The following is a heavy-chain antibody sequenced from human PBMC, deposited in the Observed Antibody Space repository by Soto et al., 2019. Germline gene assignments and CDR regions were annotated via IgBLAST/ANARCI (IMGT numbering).Heavy chain of an antibody. J-gene: IGHJ4*02. CDR3: ARWVEVSLDYFDS. CDR2: IYHSGST. Sequence: PSETLSLTCTVSGGSISPYYWSWIRQHPGKGLEWIGHIYHSGSTYYNPSLKSRVGILVDTSKNQFPLNLNSVTAADTAVYYCARWVEVSLDYFDSWGQGTPVTVSS. CDR1: GGSISPYY. V-gene: IGHV4-59*12. D-gene: IGHD1-20*01.